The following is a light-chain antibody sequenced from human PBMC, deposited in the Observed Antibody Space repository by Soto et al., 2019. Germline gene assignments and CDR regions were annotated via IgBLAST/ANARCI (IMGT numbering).Light chain of an antibody. Sequence: EIVLTQFPATLSLSPGERATLSCEASQSVSNSYLAWYQQKPGLAPRLLIYDASSAASGIPDRFSGSGSGTDFTLTISRLEPEDFAVHFCQQYGNSPWTFGQGTRLEIK. CDR1: QSVSNSY. J-gene: IGKJ2*01. V-gene: IGKV3D-20*01. CDR2: DAS. CDR3: QQYGNSPWT.